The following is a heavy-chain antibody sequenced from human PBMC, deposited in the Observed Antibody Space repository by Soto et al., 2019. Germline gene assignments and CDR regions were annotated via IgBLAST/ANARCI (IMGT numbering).Heavy chain of an antibody. V-gene: IGHV4-59*01. J-gene: IGHJ6*02. D-gene: IGHD3-10*01. CDR3: ARDSYGSGSWCGMDV. Sequence: QVQLQESGPGLVKPSETLSLTCTVSGGSISSYYWSWIRQPPGKGLEWIGYIYYSGSTNYNPSLKSRVTISVDTSKNQFSLKLSSVTAADTAVYYCARDSYGSGSWCGMDVWGQGTTVTVSS. CDR1: GGSISSYY. CDR2: IYYSGST.